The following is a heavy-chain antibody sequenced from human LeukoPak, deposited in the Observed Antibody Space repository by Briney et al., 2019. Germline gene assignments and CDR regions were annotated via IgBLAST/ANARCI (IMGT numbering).Heavy chain of an antibody. Sequence: SQTLSLTCTVSGVSFTNVDYYWTWIRQHPGEGLEWIAYLYYTGHPSYNPFFKRRVTLSVDTSNNQFSLTLSTVTAADTAVYYCARVLVVEANGEVALSPPDVFDVWGQGTVVTVSS. J-gene: IGHJ3*01. CDR2: LYYTGHP. CDR1: GVSFTNVDYY. D-gene: IGHD2-8*02. CDR3: ARVLVVEANGEVALSPPDVFDV. V-gene: IGHV4-31*03.